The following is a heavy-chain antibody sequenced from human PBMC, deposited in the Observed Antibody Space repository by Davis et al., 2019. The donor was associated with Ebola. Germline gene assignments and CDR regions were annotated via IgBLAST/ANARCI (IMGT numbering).Heavy chain of an antibody. CDR2: INAGNGNT. CDR1: GYTFSAYY. J-gene: IGHJ4*02. V-gene: IGHV1-2*02. D-gene: IGHD5-24*01. Sequence: ASVKVSCKASGYTFSAYYIHWVRQAPGQRLEWMGWINAGNGNTKYSQKFQGRVAMTRDTSISTAYMELSRLRSDDTAVYYCASGDGYNYPDYWGQGTLVTVSS. CDR3: ASGDGYNYPDY.